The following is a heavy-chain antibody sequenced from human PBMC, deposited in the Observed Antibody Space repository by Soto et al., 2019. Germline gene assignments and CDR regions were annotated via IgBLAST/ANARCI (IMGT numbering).Heavy chain of an antibody. CDR3: ARKDSSNQFDN. J-gene: IGHJ4*02. D-gene: IGHD5-18*01. CDR2: IYSSGST. CDR1: AGSMKTYY. V-gene: IGHV4-59*08. Sequence: QVQLQESGPGLVKPSETLSLTCTVSAGSMKTYYWAWIRQPPGKGLEWLAYIYSSGSTNYNPSLKSRVTISIDTSKNQFSLKLSSVTAADTAVYYCARKDSSNQFDNWGQGTLVTVSS.